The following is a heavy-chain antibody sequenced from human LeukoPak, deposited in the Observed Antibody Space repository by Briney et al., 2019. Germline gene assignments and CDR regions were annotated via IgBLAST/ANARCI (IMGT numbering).Heavy chain of an antibody. J-gene: IGHJ3*02. CDR2: INTDGSST. D-gene: IGHD3-10*01. Sequence: GGSLRLSCAASGFTFSSYWMHWVRQAPGKGLVWVSRINTDGSSTSYADSVKGRFTISRDNAKNTLYLQMNSLRAEDTAVYYCASVKGVWFGERAFDIWGQGTMVTVSS. V-gene: IGHV3-74*01. CDR3: ASVKGVWFGERAFDI. CDR1: GFTFSSYW.